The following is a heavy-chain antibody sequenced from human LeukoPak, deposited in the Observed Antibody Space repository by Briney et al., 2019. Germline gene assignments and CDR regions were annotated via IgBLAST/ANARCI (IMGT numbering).Heavy chain of an antibody. CDR2: IWYDGSNK. J-gene: IGHJ5*02. V-gene: IGHV3-33*01. CDR1: GFTFSSYG. Sequence: PGRSLRLSCAASGFTFSSYGMHWVRQARAKGLEWVAVIWYDGSNKYYADSVKGRFTISRDNSKNTLYLQMNSLRAEDTAVYYCARDDSSSSCFDPWGQGTLVTVSS. D-gene: IGHD6-6*01. CDR3: ARDDSSSSCFDP.